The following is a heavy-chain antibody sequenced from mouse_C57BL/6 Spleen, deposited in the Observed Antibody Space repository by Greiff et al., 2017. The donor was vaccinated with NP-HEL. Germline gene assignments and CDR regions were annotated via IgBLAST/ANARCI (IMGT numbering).Heavy chain of an antibody. J-gene: IGHJ1*03. CDR3: ARIADYSNHWYFDV. CDR2: IWWDDDK. Sequence: QVTLKECGPGILQPSQTLSLTCSFSGFSLSTFGMGVGWIRQPSGKGLEWLAHIWWDDDKYYNPALKSRLTISKDTSKNQVFLKIANVDTADTATYYCARIADYSNHWYFDVWGTGTTVTVSS. V-gene: IGHV8-8*01. D-gene: IGHD2-5*01. CDR1: GFSLSTFGMG.